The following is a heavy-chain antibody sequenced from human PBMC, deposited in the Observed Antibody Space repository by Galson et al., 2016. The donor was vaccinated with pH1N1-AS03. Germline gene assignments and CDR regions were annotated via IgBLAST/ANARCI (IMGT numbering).Heavy chain of an antibody. V-gene: IGHV1-46*01. J-gene: IGHJ4*02. CDR3: ATYGSGSRGGFDY. D-gene: IGHD3-10*01. CDR1: GYTFGRYY. Sequence: SVKVSCKASGYTFGRYYMHWMRQAPGQGPEWMGVIDPSIGSTTYAQKFQGRVNMTRDTATTTAYMELRSLRSDDTDVYYCATYGSGSRGGFDYWGQGALITVSS. CDR2: IDPSIGST.